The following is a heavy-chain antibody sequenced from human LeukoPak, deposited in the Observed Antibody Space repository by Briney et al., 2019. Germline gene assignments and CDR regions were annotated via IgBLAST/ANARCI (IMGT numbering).Heavy chain of an antibody. CDR3: ARGGGYDSYFDY. Sequence: ASVRVSCKTSGYIFTTYYMHWVRQAPGQGLEWMGWINPNSGGTNYAQKFQDRVTMTRDTSISTAYMELSRLTSDDTAVYYCARGGGYDSYFDYWGQGTLVTVSS. CDR1: GYIFTTYY. CDR2: INPNSGGT. V-gene: IGHV1-2*02. D-gene: IGHD5-12*01. J-gene: IGHJ4*02.